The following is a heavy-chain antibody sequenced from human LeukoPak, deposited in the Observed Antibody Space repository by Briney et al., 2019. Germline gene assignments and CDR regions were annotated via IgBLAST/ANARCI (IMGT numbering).Heavy chain of an antibody. CDR1: GFTFSSYG. V-gene: IGHV3-30*18. J-gene: IGHJ5*02. D-gene: IGHD4-17*01. Sequence: GSLRLSCAASGFTFSSYGMHWVRQAPGKGLEWVAVISYDGSNKFYADSVKGRFTISRDNSKNTLYLQMNSLRAEDTAVYYCAKGLYGDYAAHWFDPWGQGTLVTVSS. CDR2: ISYDGSNK. CDR3: AKGLYGDYAAHWFDP.